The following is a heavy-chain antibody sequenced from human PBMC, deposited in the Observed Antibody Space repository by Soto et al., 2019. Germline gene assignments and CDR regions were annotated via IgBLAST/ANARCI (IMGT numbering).Heavy chain of an antibody. V-gene: IGHV4-39*01. CDR1: GGSLSSSSYY. Sequence: QLHLQESGPGLVKPSETPSLTCTVSGGSLSSSSYYWGWIRQPPGKGLEWIGSIYYSGRTYYNPSLNSRVTLPVVTFKNQYSLKLSSVTAADAAVYYCARQSSGTTRTTIVYYDYGMDVWGQGTTVTVSS. CDR3: ARQSSGTTRTTIVYYDYGMDV. CDR2: IYYSGRT. J-gene: IGHJ6*02. D-gene: IGHD1-7*01.